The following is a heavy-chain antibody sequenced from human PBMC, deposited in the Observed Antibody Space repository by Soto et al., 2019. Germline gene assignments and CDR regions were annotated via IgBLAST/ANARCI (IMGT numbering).Heavy chain of an antibody. CDR3: ARELLCYDSDGFSWDDAFDI. J-gene: IGHJ3*02. D-gene: IGHD3-22*01. CDR2: IYQSGST. Sequence: QMHLQESGSGLVKPSQTLSLTCAVSGGSLSSSAYSWSWIRQPPGKGLEWIGFIYQSGSTYYNPSLKSRVTMSLDRTKNQFSLKLSSVTAADTAVYYCARELLCYDSDGFSWDDAFDIWGQGTMVTVSS. V-gene: IGHV4-30-2*01. CDR1: GGSLSSSAYS.